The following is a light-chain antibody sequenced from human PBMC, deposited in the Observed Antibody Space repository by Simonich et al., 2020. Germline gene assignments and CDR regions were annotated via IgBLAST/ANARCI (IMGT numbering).Light chain of an antibody. V-gene: IGKV4-1*01. J-gene: IGKJ4*01. CDR2: WAS. CDR3: QQYYSTPLT. Sequence: DIVMTQSPDSLAVSLVERATINCKSSQSVLYSSNNKNYLAWYQQKPGQPPKMLIYWASTRESGAPDRFSGSGSGTDFTLTISSLQAEDVAVYYCQQYYSTPLTFGGGTKVEIK. CDR1: QSVLYSSNNKNY.